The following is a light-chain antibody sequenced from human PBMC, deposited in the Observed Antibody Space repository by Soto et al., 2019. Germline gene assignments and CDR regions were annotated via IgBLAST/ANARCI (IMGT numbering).Light chain of an antibody. J-gene: IGKJ1*01. V-gene: IGKV1-5*03. CDR2: KAS. CDR1: QSINSW. Sequence: DIQMTQSPSTLSASVGDRVTITCRASQSINSWLAWYQQKAGKAPKLLIQKASNLEREVPSRFSGSGSGTEFTLTISSLQPDDFATYYCLQYYSYWTFGPGTKVEIK. CDR3: LQYYSYWT.